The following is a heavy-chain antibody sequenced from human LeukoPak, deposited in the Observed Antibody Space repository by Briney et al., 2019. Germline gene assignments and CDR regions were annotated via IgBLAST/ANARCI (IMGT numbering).Heavy chain of an antibody. D-gene: IGHD6-13*01. CDR1: GCTFSNYW. Sequence: PGESLKISCKGSGCTFSNYWIGWVRQMPGKGLEWMGIIYPGDSDTRYSPSFQGQVTISVDKSISTAYLQWSSLKASDTAMYYCARRTAAAGTYYYYMDVWGKGTTVTVSS. CDR2: IYPGDSDT. CDR3: ARRTAAAGTYYYYMDV. V-gene: IGHV5-51*01. J-gene: IGHJ6*03.